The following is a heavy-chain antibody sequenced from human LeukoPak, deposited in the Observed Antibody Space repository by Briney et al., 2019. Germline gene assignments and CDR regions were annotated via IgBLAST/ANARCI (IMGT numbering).Heavy chain of an antibody. D-gene: IGHD6-19*01. CDR3: ARRAVGNSYYYSMDV. V-gene: IGHV1-18*04. CDR2: ISAYNGNT. CDR1: GFDFRDYF. J-gene: IGHJ6*03. Sequence: ASVKVSCKASGFDFRDYFIHWVRQAPGQGLEWMGWISAYNGNTNYAQKLQGRVTMTTDTSTSTAYMELSSLRSEDTAVYYCARRAVGNSYYYSMDVWGKGTTVTVSS.